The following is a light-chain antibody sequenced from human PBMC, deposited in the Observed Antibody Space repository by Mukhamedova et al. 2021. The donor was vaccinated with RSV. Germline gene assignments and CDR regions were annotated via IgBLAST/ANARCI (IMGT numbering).Light chain of an antibody. CDR3: QQSYSNVWT. CDR2: TAT. J-gene: IGKJ1*01. V-gene: IGKV1-39*01. Sequence: WYQRRVHGKAPNLLIYTATTLQSGVPSRFSGGGSGTDFTLTINSLQPEDFATYYCQQSYSNVWTFGQGTKVEV.